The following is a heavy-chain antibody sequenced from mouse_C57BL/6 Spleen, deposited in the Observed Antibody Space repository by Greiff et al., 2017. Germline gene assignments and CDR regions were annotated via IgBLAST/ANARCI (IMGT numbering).Heavy chain of an antibody. CDR3: ARGTYSNGAMDY. CDR2: IYPGDGDT. CDR1: GYAFSSYW. D-gene: IGHD2-5*01. J-gene: IGHJ4*01. Sequence: VKLMESGAELVKPGASVKISCKASGYAFSSYWMNWVKQRPGKGLEWIGQIYPGDGDTNYNGKFKGKATLTADKSSSTAYMQLSSLTSEDSAVYFCARGTYSNGAMDYWGQGTSVTVSS. V-gene: IGHV1-80*01.